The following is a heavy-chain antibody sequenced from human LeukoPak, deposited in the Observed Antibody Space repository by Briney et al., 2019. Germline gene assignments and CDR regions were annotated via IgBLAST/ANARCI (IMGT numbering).Heavy chain of an antibody. V-gene: IGHV1-2*06. CDR3: ARVYYYDSSGYNDY. Sequence: ASVKVSCTASGYTFTGYYMHWVRQAPGQGLEWMGRINPNSGGTNYAQKFQGRVTMTRDTSISTAYMELSRLRSDDTAVYYCARVYYYDSSGYNDYWGQGTLVTVSS. D-gene: IGHD3-22*01. CDR2: INPNSGGT. J-gene: IGHJ4*02. CDR1: GYTFTGYY.